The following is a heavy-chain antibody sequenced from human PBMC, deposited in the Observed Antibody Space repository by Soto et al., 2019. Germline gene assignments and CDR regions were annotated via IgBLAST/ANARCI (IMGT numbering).Heavy chain of an antibody. D-gene: IGHD3-10*01. CDR2: IYYSGST. Sequence: TLSLTCPVSGGSISSVVYYWSWIRQHPGKGLDLIRYIYYSGSTYYNPSLKSRVTISVETSKNQFSLKLSSVTAADTDVYYGATSKRGFGEFFYNWLDPLGQGTLVTVSS. CDR1: GGSISSVVYY. CDR3: ATSKRGFGEFFYNWLDP. J-gene: IGHJ5*02. V-gene: IGHV4-31*03.